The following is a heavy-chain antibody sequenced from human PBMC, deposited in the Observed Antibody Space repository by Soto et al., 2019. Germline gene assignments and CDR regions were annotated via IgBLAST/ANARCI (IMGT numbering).Heavy chain of an antibody. CDR3: AREKMVRGVTGWFDP. D-gene: IGHD3-10*01. Sequence: SQTLSLTCTVSGGSISSGGYYWSWIRQHPGKGLEWIGYIYYSGSTYYYPSLKSRVTISVDMSRNQFSLKLSSETAADTAVYYCAREKMVRGVTGWFDPWGQGTLVTASS. V-gene: IGHV4-31*03. J-gene: IGHJ5*02. CDR1: GGSISSGGYY. CDR2: IYYSGST.